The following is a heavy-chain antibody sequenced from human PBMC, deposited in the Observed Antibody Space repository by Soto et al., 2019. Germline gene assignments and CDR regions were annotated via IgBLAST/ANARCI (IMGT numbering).Heavy chain of an antibody. D-gene: IGHD3-10*01. CDR1: GGSITSSSYY. V-gene: IGHV4-30-4*08. J-gene: IGHJ4*02. CDR3: ARVGGFGATTIDY. CDR2: IYYSGST. Sequence: PSETLSLTCTVSGGSITSSSYYWGWIRQPPGKGPEWIGYIYYSGSTYYNPSLKSRVTISVDTSKNQFSLKLSSVTAADTAVYYCARVGGFGATTIDYWGQGTLVTVSS.